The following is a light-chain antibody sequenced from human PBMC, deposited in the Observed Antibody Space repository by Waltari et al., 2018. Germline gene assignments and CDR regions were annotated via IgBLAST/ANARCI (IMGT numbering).Light chain of an antibody. J-gene: IGKJ2*01. CDR1: QSIVTW. V-gene: IGKV1-5*03. CDR3: QQYKSSSYT. CDR2: RAS. Sequence: DIQMTQSPSTLSASVGDSVTITCRASQSIVTWLAWYQQKPGKAPKLLIYRASRLEGGVPSRFSASGSGTEFTLTISSLQPDDFATYYCQQYKSSSYTFGQGTKLEI.